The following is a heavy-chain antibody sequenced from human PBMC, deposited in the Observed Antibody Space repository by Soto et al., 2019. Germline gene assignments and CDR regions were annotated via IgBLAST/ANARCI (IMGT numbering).Heavy chain of an antibody. CDR2: ISAYNGNT. V-gene: IGHV1-18*01. Sequence: GASVKLSCKASGYTFTSYGISWVRQAPGQGLEWMGRISAYNGNTNYAQKPQGRVTMTTDTSTSTAYMELRSLRSDDTAVYYCASGDIVVVPAAHGYYYYYGMDVWGQGTTVTVSS. CDR1: GYTFTSYG. CDR3: ASGDIVVVPAAHGYYYYYGMDV. D-gene: IGHD2-2*01. J-gene: IGHJ6*02.